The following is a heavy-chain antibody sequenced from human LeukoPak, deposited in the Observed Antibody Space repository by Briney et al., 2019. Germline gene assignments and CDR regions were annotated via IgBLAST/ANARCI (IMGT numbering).Heavy chain of an antibody. CDR1: GFTFSSYG. D-gene: IGHD3-9*01. V-gene: IGHV3-23*01. CDR3: ATNSYYDILTGYYRSRVDY. CDR2: ISGSGGST. J-gene: IGHJ4*02. Sequence: PGGSLRLACAASGFTFSSYGMFWVRQAPGKGLEWVSAISGSGGSTYYADSVKGRFTISRDNSKNTLHLQMNSLRAEYTAVYYCATNSYYDILTGYYRSRVDYWGQGTLVTVSS.